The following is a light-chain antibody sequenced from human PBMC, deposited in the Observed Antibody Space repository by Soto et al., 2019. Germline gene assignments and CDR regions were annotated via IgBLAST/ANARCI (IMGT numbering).Light chain of an antibody. Sequence: QSVLTQPPSVSAAPGQKVTISCSGSSSNIGNNYVSWYQQIPGTAPKLFIYENNKRPSVIPDRFSGSKSGTSATLGITGLQTGDEDDYYCGTWDSSLRAVVFGGGTKVTVL. CDR1: SSNIGNNY. J-gene: IGLJ2*01. CDR2: ENN. V-gene: IGLV1-51*02. CDR3: GTWDSSLRAVV.